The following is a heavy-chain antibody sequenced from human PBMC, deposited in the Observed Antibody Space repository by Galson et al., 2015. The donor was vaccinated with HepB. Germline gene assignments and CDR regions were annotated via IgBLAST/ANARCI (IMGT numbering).Heavy chain of an antibody. CDR1: GFTFSSYE. V-gene: IGHV3-48*03. Sequence: SLRLSCAASGFTFSSYEMNWVRQAPGKGLEWVSYISSSGSTIYYADSVKGRFTISRDNAKNSLYLQMNSLRAEDTAVYYCARRRYSSSWVGPPEFDYWGQGTLVTVSS. CDR2: ISSSGSTI. D-gene: IGHD6-13*01. CDR3: ARRRYSSSWVGPPEFDY. J-gene: IGHJ4*02.